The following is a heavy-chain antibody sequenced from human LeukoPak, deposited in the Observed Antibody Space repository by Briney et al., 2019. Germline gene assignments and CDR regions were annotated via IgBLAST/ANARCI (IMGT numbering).Heavy chain of an antibody. CDR3: AREATIEYFDY. D-gene: IGHD5-12*01. J-gene: IGHJ4*02. Sequence: SETLSLTCAVYGGSFSGYYWSWIRQPPGKGLEWIGEINHSGSTNYNPPLKSRVTISVDTSKNQFSLKLSSVTAADTAVYYCAREATIEYFDYWGQGTLVTVSS. CDR1: GGSFSGYY. V-gene: IGHV4-34*01. CDR2: INHSGST.